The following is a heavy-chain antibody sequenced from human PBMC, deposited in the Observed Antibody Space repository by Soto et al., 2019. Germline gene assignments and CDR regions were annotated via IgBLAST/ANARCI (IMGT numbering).Heavy chain of an antibody. CDR1: GGSISTVGHY. J-gene: IGHJ4*02. CDR3: AAGEASSRNLAPYYLDF. V-gene: IGHV4-31*03. D-gene: IGHD6-13*01. CDR2: IYHTGST. Sequence: SLTCSVSGGSISTVGHYWTWIRQPPGKGLEWIGSIYHTGSTYYSKSLRSRLTMSVDTSKSQFSLRLSSVTAADTAVYFCAAGEASSRNLAPYYLDFWGQGTLVTVSS.